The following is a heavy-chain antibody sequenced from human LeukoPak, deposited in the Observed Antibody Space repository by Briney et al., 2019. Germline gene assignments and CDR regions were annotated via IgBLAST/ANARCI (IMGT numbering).Heavy chain of an antibody. J-gene: IGHJ3*02. CDR1: GFTVSSNY. V-gene: IGHV3-66*01. CDR3: AKDASEYYYDSSDYPGDAFDI. D-gene: IGHD3-22*01. Sequence: GGSLRLSCAASGFTVSSNYMSWVRQAPGKGLEWVSVIYSGGSTYYADSVKGRFTISRDNSKNTLYLQMNSLRAEDTAVYYCAKDASEYYYDSSDYPGDAFDIWGQGTMVTVSS. CDR2: IYSGGST.